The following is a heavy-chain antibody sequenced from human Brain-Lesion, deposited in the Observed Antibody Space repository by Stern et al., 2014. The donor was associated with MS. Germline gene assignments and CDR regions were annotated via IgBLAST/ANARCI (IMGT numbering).Heavy chain of an antibody. J-gene: IGHJ5*02. Sequence: KESGPGLVKPSETLSLTCTVAGGSVSSTSYAWAWIRQPPGKGLEWIGTIYYSGNTYYSPSLKSRLTISLDTSKNQFSLPRRSVTAADTAVYYCAGEEDIRYCSGGSCTGNWFDPWGQGTLVTVSS. CDR2: IYYSGNT. CDR1: GGSVSSTSYA. D-gene: IGHD2-15*01. V-gene: IGHV4-39*01. CDR3: AGEEDIRYCSGGSCTGNWFDP.